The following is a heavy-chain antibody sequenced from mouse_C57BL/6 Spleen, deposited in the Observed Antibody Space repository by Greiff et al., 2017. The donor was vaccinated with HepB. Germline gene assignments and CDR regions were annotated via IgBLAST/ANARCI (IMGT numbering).Heavy chain of an antibody. D-gene: IGHD1-1*01. CDR1: GFTFSSYG. Sequence: EVQLVESGGDLVKPGGSLKLSCAASGFTFSSYGMSWVRQTPDKRLEWVATISSGGSYTYYPDSVKGRFTISRDNAKNTLYLQMSSLKSEDTAMYYCARPTSPSYWYFDVWGTGTTVTVSS. CDR3: ARPTSPSYWYFDV. V-gene: IGHV5-6*01. J-gene: IGHJ1*03. CDR2: ISSGGSYT.